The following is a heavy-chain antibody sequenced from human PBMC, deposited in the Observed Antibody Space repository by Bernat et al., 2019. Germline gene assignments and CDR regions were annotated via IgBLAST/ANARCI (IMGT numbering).Heavy chain of an antibody. J-gene: IGHJ5*02. CDR3: TRLNNVLRFVGWHDPTNWVDP. D-gene: IGHD3-3*01. CDR1: GYSFTSYW. Sequence: EVQLVQSGAEVKKPGESLKISCKGSGYSFTSYWIGWVRQMPGKGLEWMGIIYPGDSDTRYSPSFQGQVSITADQSIRTAYLQWSNLTTYDTAMYHCTRLNNVLRFVGWHDPTNWVDPMGQGTLVTVSS. V-gene: IGHV5-51*01. CDR2: IYPGDSDT.